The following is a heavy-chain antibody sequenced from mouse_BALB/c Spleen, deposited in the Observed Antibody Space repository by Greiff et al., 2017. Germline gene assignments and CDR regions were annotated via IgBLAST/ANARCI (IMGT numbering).Heavy chain of an antibody. D-gene: IGHD2-2*01. CDR1: GFTFSDYY. V-gene: IGHV5-4*02. Sequence: EVQLVESGGGLVKPGGSLKLSCAASGFTFSDYYMYWVRQTPEKRLEWVATISDGGSYTYYPDSVKGRFTISRDNAKNNLYLQMSSLKSEDTAMYYCAREGVTTDAWFAYWGQGTLVTVSA. CDR2: ISDGGSYT. CDR3: AREGVTTDAWFAY. J-gene: IGHJ3*01.